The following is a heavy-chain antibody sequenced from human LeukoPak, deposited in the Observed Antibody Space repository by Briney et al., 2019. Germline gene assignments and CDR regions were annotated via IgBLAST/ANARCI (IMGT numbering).Heavy chain of an antibody. V-gene: IGHV3-21*01. Sequence: GGSLRLSCAASGFTFTNYSMNWVRQAPGKGLEWVSSISRSSSYIYYGDSVKGRFTISRDNAKNSLYLQMNSLRAEDTAVYYCARGPRGDRTDAFDIWGQGTMVTVSS. CDR1: GFTFTNYS. D-gene: IGHD5-12*01. J-gene: IGHJ3*02. CDR2: ISRSSSYI. CDR3: ARGPRGDRTDAFDI.